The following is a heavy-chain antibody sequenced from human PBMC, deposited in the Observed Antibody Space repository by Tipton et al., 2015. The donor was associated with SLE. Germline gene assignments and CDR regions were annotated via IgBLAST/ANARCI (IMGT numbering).Heavy chain of an antibody. Sequence: LRLSCAASGFTVSSNYMSWVRQAPGKGLEWIGEINHSGSTNYNPSLKGRVTISVDTSKNQFSLKLSSVTAADTAVYYCAKRNDFWSGYYGYYYGMDVWGQGTTVTVSS. CDR2: INHSGST. CDR1: GFTVSSNY. J-gene: IGHJ6*02. CDR3: AKRNDFWSGYYGYYYGMDV. V-gene: IGHV4-34*08. D-gene: IGHD3-3*01.